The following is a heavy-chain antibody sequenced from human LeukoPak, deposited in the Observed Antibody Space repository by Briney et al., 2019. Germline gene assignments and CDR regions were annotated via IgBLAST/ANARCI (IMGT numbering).Heavy chain of an antibody. J-gene: IGHJ4*02. V-gene: IGHV1-2*02. D-gene: IGHD5-12*01. Sequence: ASVKVSCKASGYTFTGYYMHWVRQAPGQGLEWMGWINPNSGGTNYAQKFQGRVTMTRDTSISTAYMELSRLRAEDTAVYSCAKDVKFSWPFYFDYWGQGILVTVSS. CDR3: AKDVKFSWPFYFDY. CDR2: INPNSGGT. CDR1: GYTFTGYY.